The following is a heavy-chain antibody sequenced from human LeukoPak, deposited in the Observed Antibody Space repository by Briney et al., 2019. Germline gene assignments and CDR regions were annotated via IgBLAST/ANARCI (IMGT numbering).Heavy chain of an antibody. CDR3: ARHRGSGSYYDPHDY. CDR1: DDSINGYY. J-gene: IGHJ4*02. Sequence: SETLSLTCTVSDDSINGYYWSWLRQPPGKGLEWIGSIYYSGSTHYNPSLKSRVTISVDTSKNQFSLKLISVTAADTAVYYCARHRGSGSYYDPHDYWGQGTLVTVSS. V-gene: IGHV4-39*01. CDR2: IYYSGST. D-gene: IGHD1-26*01.